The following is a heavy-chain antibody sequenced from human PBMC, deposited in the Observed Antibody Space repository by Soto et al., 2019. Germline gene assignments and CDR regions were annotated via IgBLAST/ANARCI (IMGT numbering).Heavy chain of an antibody. CDR3: THMYYYDGSGYYPTADD. D-gene: IGHD3-22*01. J-gene: IGHJ4*02. CDR1: CFSLNTSGVS. Sequence: AXGPTLVNPTQTCTLTCSFYCFSLNTSGVSVGWIRQPPGKALEWLALIYWNGDERYSPSLKKRLTITKDTSKNQVVLRMTNMEPVDTATYYCTHMYYYDGSGYYPTADDWGRGTLVTVSS. CDR2: IYWNGDE. V-gene: IGHV2-5*01.